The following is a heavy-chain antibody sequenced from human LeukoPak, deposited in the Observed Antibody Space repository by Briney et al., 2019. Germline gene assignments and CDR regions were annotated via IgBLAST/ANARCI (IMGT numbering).Heavy chain of an antibody. CDR3: ARDSSSTSCYQD. D-gene: IGHD2-2*01. V-gene: IGHV3-21*01. J-gene: IGHJ4*02. CDR2: ISSSSTYI. CDR1: GFTFSSYS. Sequence: PGGSLRLSCAASGFTFSSYSMNWVRQAPGKGLEWVSSISSSSTYIYYADSVKGRFTISRDNAKNSLYLRMNSLRAEDTAVYYCARDSSSTSCYQDWGQGTLVTVSS.